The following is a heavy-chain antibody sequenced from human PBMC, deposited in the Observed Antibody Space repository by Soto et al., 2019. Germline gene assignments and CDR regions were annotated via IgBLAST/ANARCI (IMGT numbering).Heavy chain of an antibody. V-gene: IGHV3-23*01. J-gene: IGHJ5*02. D-gene: IGHD1-7*01. Sequence: GGSLRLSCAASGFTFSSFAMNWVRQAPGKGLEWVSAISGSGGSTYYADSVKGRFTISRDNSKNTLYLQMNSLRAEDTAVYYCARNYPVFHWFDPWGQGTLVTVSS. CDR1: GFTFSSFA. CDR2: ISGSGGST. CDR3: ARNYPVFHWFDP.